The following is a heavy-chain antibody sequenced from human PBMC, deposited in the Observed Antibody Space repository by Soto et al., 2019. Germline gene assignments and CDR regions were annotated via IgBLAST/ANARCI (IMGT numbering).Heavy chain of an antibody. CDR1: GFTFYNYV. CDR3: AKGSASTRPYYFDY. CDR2: MTGGGGDT. J-gene: IGHJ4*02. V-gene: IGHV3-23*01. Sequence: GGSLRLSCAASGFTFYNYVMSWVRQPPGKGLEWVSAMTGGGGDTYFADSVKGRFTISRDESKNTLYLQLDSLRAEDTAVYYCAKGSASTRPYYFDYWGQGALVTVSS. D-gene: IGHD6-6*01.